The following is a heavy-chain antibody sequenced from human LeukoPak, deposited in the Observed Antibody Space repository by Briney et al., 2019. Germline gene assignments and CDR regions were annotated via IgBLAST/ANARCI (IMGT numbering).Heavy chain of an antibody. Sequence: ASVKVSCRASGYTFTSYAISWVRQAPGQGLEWMGGIIPIFGTANYAQKFQGRVTITTDESTSTAYMELSSLRSEDTAVYYCARNLLYYYDSSGPVWGKGTTVTVSS. V-gene: IGHV1-69*05. CDR1: GYTFTSYA. CDR3: ARNLLYYYDSSGPV. J-gene: IGHJ6*04. CDR2: IIPIFGTA. D-gene: IGHD3-22*01.